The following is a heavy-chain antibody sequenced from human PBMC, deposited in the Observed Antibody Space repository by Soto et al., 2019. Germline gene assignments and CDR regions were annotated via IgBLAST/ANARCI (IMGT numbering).Heavy chain of an antibody. J-gene: IGHJ4*02. CDR1: GGSISSYY. D-gene: IGHD6-13*01. Sequence: SETLSLTCTVSGGSISSYYWSWIRQPPGKGLEWIGYIYYSGSTNYNPSLKSRVTISVDTSKNQFSLKLSSVTAADTAVYYCARVMAAACFDYWGQGTLVTVSS. CDR2: IYYSGST. V-gene: IGHV4-59*01. CDR3: ARVMAAACFDY.